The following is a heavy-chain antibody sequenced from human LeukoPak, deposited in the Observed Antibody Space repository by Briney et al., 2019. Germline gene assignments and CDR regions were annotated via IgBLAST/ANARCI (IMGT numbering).Heavy chain of an antibody. V-gene: IGHV4-34*01. CDR3: ARRDWTDAFDI. CDR1: GESFKDYY. J-gene: IGHJ3*02. CDR2: INHSGST. D-gene: IGHD2-21*02. Sequence: SETLSLTCAVYGESFKDYYWNWIRQPPGKGLEWIGEINHSGSTNYNPSLKSRVTISVDTSKNQFSLKLSSVTAADTAVYYCARRDWTDAFDIWGQGTMVTVSS.